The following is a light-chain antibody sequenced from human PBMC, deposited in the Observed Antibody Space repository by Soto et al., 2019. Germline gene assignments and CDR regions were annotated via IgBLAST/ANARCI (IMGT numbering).Light chain of an antibody. V-gene: IGKV3-20*01. Sequence: EIVLTQSPGTLSLSPGERATLSCRASQSVSSTYLAWYQQKPGQAPRLLLYGASSRATGIPDRFSGSGSGTDFTLTICRLEPEDFAVYYCQQYGSSPPYTFGQGTKLEIK. CDR1: QSVSSTY. CDR3: QQYGSSPPYT. CDR2: GAS. J-gene: IGKJ2*01.